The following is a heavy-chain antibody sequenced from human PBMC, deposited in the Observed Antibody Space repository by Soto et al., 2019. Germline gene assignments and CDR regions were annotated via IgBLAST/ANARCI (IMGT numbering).Heavy chain of an antibody. Sequence: GGSLRLSCAASGFTFSGSAMHWVRQASGKGLEWVGRIRSKANSYATAYAASVKGRFTISRDDSKNTAYLQMNSLKTEDTAVYYCTGTVAGIPRTDYWGQGTLVTVSS. CDR1: GFTFSGSA. J-gene: IGHJ4*02. CDR3: TGTVAGIPRTDY. D-gene: IGHD6-19*01. V-gene: IGHV3-73*01. CDR2: IRSKANSYAT.